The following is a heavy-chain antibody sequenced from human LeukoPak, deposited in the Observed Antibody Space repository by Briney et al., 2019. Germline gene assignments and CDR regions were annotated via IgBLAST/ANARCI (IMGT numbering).Heavy chain of an antibody. CDR3: ARRVYYGSGSYSNPWFDP. J-gene: IGHJ5*02. CDR2: IYHSGST. CDR1: GGSISSYY. Sequence: SETLSLTCTVSGGSISSYYWSWIRQPPGKGLEWIGYIYHSGSTNYNPSLKSRVTISVDTSKNQFSLKLSSVAAADTAVYYCARRVYYGSGSYSNPWFDPWGQGTLVTVSS. D-gene: IGHD3-10*01. V-gene: IGHV4-59*08.